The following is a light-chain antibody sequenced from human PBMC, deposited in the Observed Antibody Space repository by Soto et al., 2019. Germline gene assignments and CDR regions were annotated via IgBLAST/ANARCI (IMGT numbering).Light chain of an antibody. Sequence: EIVLTQSPATLSLSPGERATLSCRASQSVSSYLAWYQQKPGQAPRLLIYDASNRATGIPARFSGSGSGTDFTLTISSPEPEDFAVYYCQQRSNWFGQGTRLEIK. CDR2: DAS. CDR1: QSVSSY. V-gene: IGKV3-11*01. CDR3: QQRSNW. J-gene: IGKJ5*01.